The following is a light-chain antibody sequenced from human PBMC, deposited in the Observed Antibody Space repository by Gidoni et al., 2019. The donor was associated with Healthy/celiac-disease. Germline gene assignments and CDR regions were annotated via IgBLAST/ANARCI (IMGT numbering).Light chain of an antibody. CDR1: QSVSSY. CDR3: QQRSNWLT. CDR2: DAS. J-gene: IGKJ4*01. V-gene: IGKV3-11*01. Sequence: EIVLTQSPATLSLSPGERATLSCRASQSVSSYLAWYQQTPGQAPRLRIYDASNRATGIPARFSGSGSGTDFTLTISSLEPEDFAVYYCQQRSNWLTFGGGTKVEIK.